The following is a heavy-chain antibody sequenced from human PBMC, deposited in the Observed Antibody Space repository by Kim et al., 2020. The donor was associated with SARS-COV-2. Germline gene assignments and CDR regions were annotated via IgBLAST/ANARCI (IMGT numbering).Heavy chain of an antibody. D-gene: IGHD1-26*01. CDR3: ARVRPRVGATNDAFDF. CDR2: INSYGSNI. J-gene: IGHJ3*01. CDR1: GFTFSSHW. Sequence: GGSLRLSCAASGFTFSSHWMHWVRQGPGKGLVWVSRINSYGSNIDYADSVKGRFSISRDNAKSTLYLQMNSLRDEDTAEYYCARVRPRVGATNDAFDFWGLGTMVIVSS. V-gene: IGHV3-74*01.